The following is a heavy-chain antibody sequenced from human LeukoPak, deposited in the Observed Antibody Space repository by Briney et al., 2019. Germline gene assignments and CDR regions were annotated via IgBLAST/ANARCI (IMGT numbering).Heavy chain of an antibody. CDR3: ARGWGSTSCSDS. CDR1: GGSFSGYY. D-gene: IGHD2-2*01. V-gene: IGHV4-34*01. J-gene: IGHJ4*02. Sequence: SETLSLTCAVYGGSFSGYYWSWIRQPPGKGLEWIGEINHSGSTNYNPSLKSRVTISVDTSKNQFSLKLSSVTAADTAVYYCARGWGSTSCSDSWGQGTLVTVSS. CDR2: INHSGST.